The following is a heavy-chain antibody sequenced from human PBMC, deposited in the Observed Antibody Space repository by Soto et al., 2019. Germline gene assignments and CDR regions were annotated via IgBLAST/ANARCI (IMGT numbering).Heavy chain of an antibody. V-gene: IGHV4-31*02. CDR3: ARCGSGTYHV. CDR2: TYYRGNT. D-gene: IGHD3-10*01. Sequence: QVQLQESGPGLVKPSQTLTLTCTVSDDSITGRGYFWTWIRQLPGKGLEWLGSTYYRGNTFYNPALTSRGNISLDPSQRLVSMMVTSVTAADTAIYFCARCGSGTYHVWGQGTLVIVSS. J-gene: IGHJ4*02. CDR1: DDSITGRGYF.